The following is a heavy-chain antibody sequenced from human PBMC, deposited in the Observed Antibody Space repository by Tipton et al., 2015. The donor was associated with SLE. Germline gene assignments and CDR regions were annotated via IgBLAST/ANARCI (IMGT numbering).Heavy chain of an antibody. Sequence: SLRLSCAASGFTFSIYAMHWVRQAPGKGLEWVAVISYDGSEKKYADSVQGRFTISRDNAKNTLFLQMNSLRAEDTAVYYCAKEEDYYDNSGSYAFDVWGQGTMVTVSS. D-gene: IGHD3-22*01. V-gene: IGHV3-30*04. J-gene: IGHJ3*01. CDR3: AKEEDYYDNSGSYAFDV. CDR1: GFTFSIYA. CDR2: ISYDGSEK.